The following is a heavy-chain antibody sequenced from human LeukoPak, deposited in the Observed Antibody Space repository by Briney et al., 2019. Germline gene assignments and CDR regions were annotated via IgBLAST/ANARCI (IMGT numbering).Heavy chain of an antibody. CDR3: ARGRDGYDPNWFDP. Sequence: PSETLSLTCAVYGGSFSGYYWSWIRQPPGKGLEWIGEINHSGSTNYNPSLKSRVTISVDTSKNQFSLKLSSVTAADTAVYYCARGRDGYDPNWFDPWGQGTLVTVSS. J-gene: IGHJ5*02. CDR2: INHSGST. CDR1: GGSFSGYY. V-gene: IGHV4-34*01. D-gene: IGHD5-24*01.